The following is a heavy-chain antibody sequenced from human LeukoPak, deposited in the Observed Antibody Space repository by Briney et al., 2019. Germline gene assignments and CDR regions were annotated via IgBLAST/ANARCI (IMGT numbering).Heavy chain of an antibody. CDR1: GYSISSGYY. D-gene: IGHD2-15*01. V-gene: IGHV4-38-2*02. CDR2: IYHSGST. CDR3: ARDNIVVVAATKAYYFDY. J-gene: IGHJ4*02. Sequence: PSETLSLTCTVSGYSISSGYYWGWIRQPPGKGLEWIGSIYHSGSTYYNPSLKSRVTISVDTSKNQFSLKLSSVTAADTAVYYCARDNIVVVAATKAYYFDYWGQGTLVTVSS.